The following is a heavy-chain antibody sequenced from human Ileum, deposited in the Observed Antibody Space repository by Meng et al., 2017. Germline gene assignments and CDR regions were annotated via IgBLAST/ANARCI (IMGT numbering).Heavy chain of an antibody. Sequence: ESLKISCAASGFTFSTYAMSWVRQAPGKGLEWVSAISGSGGRTHYADSVKGRFTISRDNSKNTLYLQMNSLRAEDTAVYYCAKVYSGYETFDYWGQGTLVTVSS. CDR1: GFTFSTYA. V-gene: IGHV3-23*01. CDR3: AKVYSGYETFDY. CDR2: ISGSGGRT. D-gene: IGHD5-12*01. J-gene: IGHJ4*02.